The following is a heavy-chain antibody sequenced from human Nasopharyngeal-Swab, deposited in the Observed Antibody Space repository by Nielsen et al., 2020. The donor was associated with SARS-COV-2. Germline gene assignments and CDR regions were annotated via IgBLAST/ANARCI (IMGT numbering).Heavy chain of an antibody. Sequence: WIRQPPGKGLEWIGEINHSGIANYNPSLEGRVTILIDTSKNQFSLRLTSVTAADAAVYYCARVGFDYWGQGTLVTVSS. V-gene: IGHV4-34*01. CDR3: ARVGFDY. J-gene: IGHJ4*02. CDR2: INHSGIA.